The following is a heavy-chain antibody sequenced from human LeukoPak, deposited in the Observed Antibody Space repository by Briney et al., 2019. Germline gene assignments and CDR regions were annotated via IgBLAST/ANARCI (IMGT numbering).Heavy chain of an antibody. V-gene: IGHV3-15*01. Sequence: PGGSLRLSCAASGFTFSSYGMHWVRQAPGKGLEWVGRIKSKTDGGTTDYAAPVKGRFTISRDDSKNTLYLQMNSLKTEDTAVYYCSSPGRLLAVAGYYFDYWGQGTLVTVSS. CDR2: IKSKTDGGTT. CDR3: SSPGRLLAVAGYYFDY. J-gene: IGHJ4*02. CDR1: GFTFSSYG. D-gene: IGHD6-19*01.